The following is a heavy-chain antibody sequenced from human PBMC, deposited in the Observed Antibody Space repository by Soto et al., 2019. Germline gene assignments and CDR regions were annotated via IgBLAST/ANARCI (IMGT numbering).Heavy chain of an antibody. D-gene: IGHD3-16*01. CDR3: AREFTAWPLAYVFHV. CDR1: GFTFSTYS. CDR2: ISSRSDI. J-gene: IGHJ6*04. V-gene: IGHV3-21*01. Sequence: PGGSLRLSCVGSGFTFSTYSINWVRQAPGKGLEWVSSISSRSDIYYADSVKGRFTISRDNAKNSVSLQMNSLRAEDTAVYYCAREFTAWPLAYVFHVWGEGTPVTVSS.